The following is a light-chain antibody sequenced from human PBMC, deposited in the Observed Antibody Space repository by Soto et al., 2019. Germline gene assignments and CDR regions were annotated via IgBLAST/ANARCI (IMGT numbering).Light chain of an antibody. V-gene: IGKV1-5*01. CDR1: QSISSW. CDR2: DAS. Sequence: DIQMTQSPSTLSASVGDRVTITCRASQSISSWLAWYQQKPGKAPKLLIYDASTRATVIPARFSGSGSGTEFTLTISSLQSEDFAVYYCQQYNDWPPITFGQGTRLEIK. J-gene: IGKJ5*01. CDR3: QQYNDWPPIT.